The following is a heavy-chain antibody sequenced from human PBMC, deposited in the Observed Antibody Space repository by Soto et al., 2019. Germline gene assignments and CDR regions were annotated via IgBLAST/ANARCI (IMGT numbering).Heavy chain of an antibody. D-gene: IGHD2-8*02. CDR2: IYYSGST. Sequence: SETLSLTCTVSGGSISSYYLSWIRQPPGKGLEWIGYIYYSGSTNYNPSLKSRVTISVDTSKNQFSLKVRSVTAADTAVYYCARDRITGLFDYWGQGTLVTVSS. V-gene: IGHV4-59*01. CDR3: ARDRITGLFDY. CDR1: GGSISSYY. J-gene: IGHJ4*02.